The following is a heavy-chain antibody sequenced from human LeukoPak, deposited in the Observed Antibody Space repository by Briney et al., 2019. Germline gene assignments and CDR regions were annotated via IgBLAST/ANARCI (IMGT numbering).Heavy chain of an antibody. CDR1: GYTFTSYY. Sequence: ASVKVSCKASGYTFTSYYMHWVRQAPGQGLEWRGIINPSGGSTSYAQKFQGRVTMTRDTSTSTVYMELSSLRSEDTAVYYCARGALYYYGSGRTAFDPWGQGTLVTVSS. V-gene: IGHV1-46*01. CDR2: INPSGGST. D-gene: IGHD3-10*01. CDR3: ARGALYYYGSGRTAFDP. J-gene: IGHJ5*02.